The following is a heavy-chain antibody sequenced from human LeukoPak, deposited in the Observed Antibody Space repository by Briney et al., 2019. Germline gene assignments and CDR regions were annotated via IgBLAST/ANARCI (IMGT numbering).Heavy chain of an antibody. J-gene: IGHJ4*02. V-gene: IGHV3-30*18. Sequence: GGSLRLSCVASGFTFSSYGMHWVRQAPGKGLEWVAVISDEGGNKYYTDSVKGRFTISRDNSKNTLYLQINSLRTEDTAVYYCAKAGSSSGYYSRFDYWGQGTLVTVSS. CDR2: ISDEGGNK. CDR3: AKAGSSSGYYSRFDY. D-gene: IGHD3-22*01. CDR1: GFTFSSYG.